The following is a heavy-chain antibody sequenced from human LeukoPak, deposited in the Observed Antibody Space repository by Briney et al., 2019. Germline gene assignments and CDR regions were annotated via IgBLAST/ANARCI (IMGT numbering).Heavy chain of an antibody. V-gene: IGHV3-7*01. CDR1: GFTFTNDF. CDR3: ARGGSYDAFDI. Sequence: GGSLRLSCAASGFTFTNDFMTWVRQAPGKGLEWVANMKVDGSDIHYVDSVKGRFTISSDNARNSLYLQMNSLRAEDTAVYYCARGGSYDAFDIWGQGTMVTVSS. J-gene: IGHJ3*02. CDR2: MKVDGSDI. D-gene: IGHD5-12*01.